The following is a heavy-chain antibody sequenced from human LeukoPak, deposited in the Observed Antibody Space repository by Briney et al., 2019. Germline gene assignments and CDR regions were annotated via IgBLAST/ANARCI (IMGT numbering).Heavy chain of an antibody. Sequence: GSLRLSCVASGFTFSDYHMNWIRQAPGKGLEWVSIISSSGSTIYYADSVKGRFTISRDNAKNSLYLQMNSLRAEDTAVYYCARDIIVQGTSWNAFDIWGQGTMVTVSS. CDR2: ISSSGSTI. V-gene: IGHV3-11*01. CDR3: ARDIIVQGTSWNAFDI. J-gene: IGHJ3*02. D-gene: IGHD2-2*01. CDR1: GFTFSDYH.